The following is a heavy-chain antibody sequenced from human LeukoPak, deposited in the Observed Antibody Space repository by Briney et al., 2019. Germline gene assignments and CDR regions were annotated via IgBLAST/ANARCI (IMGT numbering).Heavy chain of an antibody. V-gene: IGHV1-18*01. Sequence: ASVKVSCKASGYTFSSYAISWVRQAPGQGLEWMGKISAYHGIANYAQKLQGRVTMTTDTSTSTAYMELRSLRSDDTAVYYCARDGSGDSSGWYGRSYNWFDPWGQGTPVTVSS. J-gene: IGHJ5*02. CDR1: GYTFSSYA. D-gene: IGHD6-19*01. CDR3: ARDGSGDSSGWYGRSYNWFDP. CDR2: ISAYHGIA.